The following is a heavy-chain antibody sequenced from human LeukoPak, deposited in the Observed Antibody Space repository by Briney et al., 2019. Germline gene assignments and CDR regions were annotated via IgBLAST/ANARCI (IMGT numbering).Heavy chain of an antibody. J-gene: IGHJ5*02. Sequence: PSETLSLTCTVSGGSISSYYWSWIRQPPGKGLEWVGYIYTSGSTNYNPSLKSRVTISVDTSKNQFSLKLSSVTAADTAVYYCARQQYSSSPWAWFDPWGQGTLVTVSS. CDR2: IYTSGST. V-gene: IGHV4-4*09. CDR1: GGSISSYY. D-gene: IGHD6-6*01. CDR3: ARQQYSSSPWAWFDP.